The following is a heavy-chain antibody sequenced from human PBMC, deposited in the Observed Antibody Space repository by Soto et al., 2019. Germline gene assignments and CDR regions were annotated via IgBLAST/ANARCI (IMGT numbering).Heavy chain of an antibody. D-gene: IGHD3-10*01. V-gene: IGHV1-69*01. Sequence: QVQLVQSGAEVKKPGSSVKVSCKASGGTFSSYAISWVLQAPGQGLEWMGGIIPIFGTANYAQKFQGRVTITADESTSTAYMELSSLRSEDTAVYYCARDHGSGRPILYGMDVWGQGTTVTVSS. J-gene: IGHJ6*02. CDR1: GGTFSSYA. CDR3: ARDHGSGRPILYGMDV. CDR2: IIPIFGTA.